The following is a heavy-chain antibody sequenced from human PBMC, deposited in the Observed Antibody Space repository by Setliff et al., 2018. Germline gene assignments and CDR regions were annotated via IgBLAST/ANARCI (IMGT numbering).Heavy chain of an antibody. J-gene: IGHJ6*03. V-gene: IGHV1-69*05. CDR1: GGTFSSYG. CDR2: TIPSFGST. D-gene: IGHD3-22*01. Sequence: GASVKVSCKASGGTFSSYGISWVRQAPGQGLEWMGGTIPSFGSTNYAQKFQGRLTIITDESTNTAFMQLSSLRSDDTAVYYCVREGVDSRSSTDYRYYMDVWGKGTTVTVSS. CDR3: VREGVDSRSSTDYRYYMDV.